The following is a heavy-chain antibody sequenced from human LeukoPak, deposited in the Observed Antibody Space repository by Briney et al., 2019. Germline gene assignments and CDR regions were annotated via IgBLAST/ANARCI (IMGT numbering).Heavy chain of an antibody. V-gene: IGHV3-23*01. J-gene: IGHJ3*02. CDR2: ISDSGGST. Sequence: GGSLRLSCAASGFTFNNYAMNWVRQAPGKGLEWVSGISDSGGSTYYADSVKGRFTISRDNSKNTLYLQMNSLRAEDTAVYYCAKDLSMVRGVIGAFDIWGQGTMVTVSS. D-gene: IGHD3-10*01. CDR3: AKDLSMVRGVIGAFDI. CDR1: GFTFNNYA.